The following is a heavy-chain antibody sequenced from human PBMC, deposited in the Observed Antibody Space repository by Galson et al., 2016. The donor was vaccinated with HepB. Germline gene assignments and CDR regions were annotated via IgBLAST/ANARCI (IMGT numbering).Heavy chain of an antibody. CDR3: ATSGHTYYYYGMAV. V-gene: IGHV4-31*03. Sequence: LSLTCTVSGGSISSGGVYWTWIRQHPGKGLEWIGYIYYTGDTHYNPSLQSRLSISVDTSKNQFSLRLSSLTAADTAVYYCATSGHTYYYYGMAVLGPGTTVTVSS. J-gene: IGHJ6*02. D-gene: IGHD3-10*01. CDR1: GGSISSGGVY. CDR2: IYYTGDT.